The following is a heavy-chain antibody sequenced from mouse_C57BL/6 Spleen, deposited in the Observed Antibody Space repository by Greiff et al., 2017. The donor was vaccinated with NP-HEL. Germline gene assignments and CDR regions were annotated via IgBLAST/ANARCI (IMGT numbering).Heavy chain of an antibody. CDR3: AREGKLRGFAY. J-gene: IGHJ3*01. Sequence: VQLQQPGAELVKPGASVKLSCKASGYTFTSYWMHWVKQRPGQGLEWIGMIHPNSGSTNYNVKFKSKATLTVDKSSSTAYMQLSSLTSEDSAVYYCAREGKLRGFAYWGQGTLVTVSA. CDR1: GYTFTSYW. V-gene: IGHV1-64*01. D-gene: IGHD1-1*01. CDR2: IHPNSGST.